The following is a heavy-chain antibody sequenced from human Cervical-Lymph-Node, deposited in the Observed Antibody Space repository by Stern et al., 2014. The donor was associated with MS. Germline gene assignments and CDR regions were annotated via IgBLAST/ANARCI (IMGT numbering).Heavy chain of an antibody. Sequence: QVQLLQSGPGLVKPSQTLSLTCTVSGGSISSGGYFWSWIRQFPGKGLEWIGYISPSGSTYYNPSLKSRLSISMDTSKSQFSLKLSSVTAADTAVYYCARDGVVRGVTYNWFDPWGQGTLVTVSS. V-gene: IGHV4-31*03. CDR1: GGSISSGGYF. J-gene: IGHJ5*02. D-gene: IGHD3-10*01. CDR2: ISPSGST. CDR3: ARDGVVRGVTYNWFDP.